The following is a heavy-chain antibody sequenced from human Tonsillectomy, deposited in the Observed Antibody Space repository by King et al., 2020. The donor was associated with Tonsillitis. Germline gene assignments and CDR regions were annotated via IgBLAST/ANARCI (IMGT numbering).Heavy chain of an antibody. CDR1: GLTFNSYA. CDR3: VKGSRAGSRYYSDY. Sequence: VQLVESGGGLVQPGGSLRLSCAASGLTFNSYAMNWVRQAPGKGLEWVSSITGSGGSTYYADSVQGRFTISRDNSKNTLYLQMSSLRAEDTAVYFCVKGSRAGSRYYSDYWGQGTLVTVSS. V-gene: IGHV3-23*04. CDR2: ITGSGGST. J-gene: IGHJ4*02. D-gene: IGHD2-15*01.